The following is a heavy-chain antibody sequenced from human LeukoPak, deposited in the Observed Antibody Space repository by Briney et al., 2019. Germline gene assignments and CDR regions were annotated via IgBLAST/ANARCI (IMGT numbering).Heavy chain of an antibody. CDR1: GESFSAYF. D-gene: IGHD5-24*01. V-gene: IGHV4-59*10. J-gene: IGHJ3*02. Sequence: SETLSLTCAVHGESFSAYFWSWIRQPAGKGLEWIGRIYANGDTNYSPSLESRVTISIDTSKNQFSLRLSSVTAADSAVYFCARVFRRGVYNYDGFDIWGQGTTVTVSS. CDR3: ARVFRRGVYNYDGFDI. CDR2: IYANGDT.